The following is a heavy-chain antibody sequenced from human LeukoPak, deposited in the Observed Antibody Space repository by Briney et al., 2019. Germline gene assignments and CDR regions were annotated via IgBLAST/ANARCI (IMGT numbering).Heavy chain of an antibody. Sequence: SETLSLTCTVSGGSISSYCWSWIRQPAGKGLEWIRRIYTSGSTNYNPPLKSRVTMSVDTSKNQFSLKLSSVTAADTAVYYCASAESYCSGGSCSYWGQGTLVTVSS. CDR2: IYTSGST. CDR3: ASAESYCSGGSCSY. V-gene: IGHV4-4*07. CDR1: GGSISSYC. D-gene: IGHD2-15*01. J-gene: IGHJ4*02.